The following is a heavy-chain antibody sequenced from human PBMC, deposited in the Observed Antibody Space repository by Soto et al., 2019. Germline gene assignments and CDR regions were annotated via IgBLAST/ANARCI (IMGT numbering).Heavy chain of an antibody. D-gene: IGHD3-22*01. CDR2: INPNNGAT. Sequence: GASVKVSCKASGYTFTGHYIHWVRQAPGQGLEWMGWINPNNGATKYAQKFQAWVTMTRDTSITTVYMELSSLKPDDTAVYFCARDDYYYDSSAYQGWFDPWGQGTSVTVYS. CDR3: ARDDYYYDSSAYQGWFDP. CDR1: GYTFTGHY. J-gene: IGHJ5*02. V-gene: IGHV1-2*04.